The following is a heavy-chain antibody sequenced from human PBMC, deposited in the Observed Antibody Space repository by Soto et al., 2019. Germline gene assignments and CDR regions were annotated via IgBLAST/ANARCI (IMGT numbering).Heavy chain of an antibody. Sequence: EVQLVESGGSLVQPGRSLRVSCAASGFTSYDHAMHWVRQAPGKGLEWVSSISWNSGKIVYADSVKGRFTTSRDNAKNSLYLQMNSLRVEDTAMYYCAKGVGTMVTGHFDYWGQGTLVTVSS. CDR1: GFTSYDHA. V-gene: IGHV3-9*02. D-gene: IGHD4-17*01. CDR3: AKGVGTMVTGHFDY. J-gene: IGHJ4*02. CDR2: ISWNSGKI.